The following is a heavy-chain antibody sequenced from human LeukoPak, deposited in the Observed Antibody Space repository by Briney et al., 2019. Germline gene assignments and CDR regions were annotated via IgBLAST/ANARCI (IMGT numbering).Heavy chain of an antibody. V-gene: IGHV4-4*07. CDR2: IYTSGST. CDR3: ARGYYDFWSGYPNWFDP. J-gene: IGHJ5*02. D-gene: IGHD3-3*01. CDR1: GGSISSYY. Sequence: PSVTLSLTCTVSGGSISSYYWSWIRQPAGKGLEWIGRIYTSGSTNHNPSLKSRVTMSVDTSKNQVSLKLSSVTAADTAVYYCARGYYDFWSGYPNWFDPWGQGTLVTVSS.